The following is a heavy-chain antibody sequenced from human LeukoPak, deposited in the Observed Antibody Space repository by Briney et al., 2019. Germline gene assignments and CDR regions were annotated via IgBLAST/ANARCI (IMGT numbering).Heavy chain of an antibody. CDR3: ARDTWGYFDL. V-gene: IGHV3-7*04. Sequence: GGSLRLSCAASGFTFSSYWMSWVRQAPGKGLEWVANIKQGGREKFYVDSVKGRFTISRDNAKNSLYLQMNSPRAEDTAVYYCARDTWGYFDLWGRGTQVTVSS. D-gene: IGHD7-27*01. CDR2: IKQGGREK. CDR1: GFTFSSYW. J-gene: IGHJ2*01.